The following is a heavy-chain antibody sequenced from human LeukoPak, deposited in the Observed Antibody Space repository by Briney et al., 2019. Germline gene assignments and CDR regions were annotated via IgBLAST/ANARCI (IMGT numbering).Heavy chain of an antibody. CDR3: ARASSVSYDFDY. V-gene: IGHV2-70*01. J-gene: IGHJ4*02. D-gene: IGHD3-3*01. CDR1: GFSLSTSGMC. CDR2: IDWDDDK. Sequence: SGPTLVNPTQTLTLTCTFSGFSLSTSGMCVSWIRQPPGKALQWLALIDWDDDKYYSTSLKTRLTISKDTSKNQVVLTMTNMDPVDTATYYCARASSVSYDFDYWGQGTLVTVSS.